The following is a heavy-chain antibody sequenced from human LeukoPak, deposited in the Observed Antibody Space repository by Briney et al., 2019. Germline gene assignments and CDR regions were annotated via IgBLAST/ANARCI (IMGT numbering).Heavy chain of an antibody. J-gene: IGHJ3*02. CDR3: ARDLRQLQYDAFDI. D-gene: IGHD6-6*01. Sequence: SVKVSCKPYGYTFNTYGITWVRQAPGQGLEWRGGIIPIFGTANYAQKFQGRVTITTDESTSTAYMELSSLRSEDTAVYYCARDLRQLQYDAFDIWGQGTMVTVSS. V-gene: IGHV1-69*05. CDR1: GYTFNTYG. CDR2: IIPIFGTA.